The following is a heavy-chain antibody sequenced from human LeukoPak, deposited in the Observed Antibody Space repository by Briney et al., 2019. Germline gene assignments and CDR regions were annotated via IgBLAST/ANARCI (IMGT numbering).Heavy chain of an antibody. CDR1: GFTVSDNY. J-gene: IGHJ4*02. D-gene: IGHD1-26*01. V-gene: IGHV3-66*01. Sequence: PGGSLRLSCAASGFTVSDNYMSWVRQAPGKVLEWVSIIYSGGNTYYADSVKGRFTVSRDNSKNTLYLQMNSLRAEDTAVYYCARVIVGTTTRLDYFDYWGQGTLVTVSS. CDR2: IYSGGNT. CDR3: ARVIVGTTTRLDYFDY.